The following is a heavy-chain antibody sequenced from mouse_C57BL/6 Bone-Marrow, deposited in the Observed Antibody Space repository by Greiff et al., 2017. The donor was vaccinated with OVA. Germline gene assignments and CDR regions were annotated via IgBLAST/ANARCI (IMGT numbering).Heavy chain of an antibody. J-gene: IGHJ2*01. CDR2: INPGSGGT. D-gene: IGHD2-5*01. V-gene: IGHV1-54*01. CDR3: ARRTIVAFDY. Sequence: VQLQQSGAELVRPGTSVKVSCKASGYAFTNYLIEWVKQRPGQGLEWIGVINPGSGGTNYNEKFKGKATLTADKSSSTAYMQLSRLTSEDSAVYFCARRTIVAFDYWGQGTTLTVSS. CDR1: GYAFTNYL.